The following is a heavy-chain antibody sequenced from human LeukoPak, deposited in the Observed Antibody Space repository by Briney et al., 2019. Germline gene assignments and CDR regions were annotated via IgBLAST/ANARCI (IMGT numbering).Heavy chain of an antibody. CDR1: GYSFTSYW. V-gene: IGHV5-51*01. CDR3: ARLSALRYPFLEWFDP. Sequence: GESLKISCKGSGYSFTSYWTGWVRQMPGKGLEWMGIIYPGDSDTRYSPSFQGQVTISADKSISTAYLQWSSLKASDTAMYYCARLSALRYPFLEWFDPWGQGTLVTVSS. CDR2: IYPGDSDT. D-gene: IGHD2-2*02. J-gene: IGHJ5*02.